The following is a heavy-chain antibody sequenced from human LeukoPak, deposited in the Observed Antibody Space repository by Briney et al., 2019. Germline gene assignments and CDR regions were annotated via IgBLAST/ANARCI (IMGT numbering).Heavy chain of an antibody. V-gene: IGHV3-66*01. CDR2: IYSGGST. J-gene: IGHJ4*02. CDR1: GLTVSGNY. CDR3: ARGPISSGVDY. Sequence: GGSLRLSCAASGLTVSGNYMGGVRRPPGKGLGWVSVIYSGGSTYYADSVKGRFTISRDNSKNTLYLQMNSLRAEDTAVYYCARGPISSGVDYWGQGTLVTVSS. D-gene: IGHD6-19*01.